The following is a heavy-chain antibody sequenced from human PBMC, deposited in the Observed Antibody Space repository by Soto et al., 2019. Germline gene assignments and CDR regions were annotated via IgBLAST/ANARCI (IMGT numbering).Heavy chain of an antibody. Sequence: NPSETLSLTCAVPGGSISSSYWWNWVRQPPGKGLEWIGKIYHSGSTNYNPSLKNRVTISVDKSNNQFSLRLSSVTAADTAVYFCVTSLNYDFWRDGGRHYYFDYWGQGTLVTVSS. V-gene: IGHV4-4*02. CDR2: IYHSGST. CDR1: GGSISSSYW. J-gene: IGHJ4*02. CDR3: VTSLNYDFWRDGGRHYYFDY. D-gene: IGHD3-3*01.